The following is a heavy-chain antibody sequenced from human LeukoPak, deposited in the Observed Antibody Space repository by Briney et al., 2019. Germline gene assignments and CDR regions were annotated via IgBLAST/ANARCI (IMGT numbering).Heavy chain of an antibody. V-gene: IGHV3-53*01. CDR1: GFTVSSNY. CDR3: ARKGSGWYQHAFDI. Sequence: GGSPRLSCAASGFTVSSNYMSWVRQAPGKGLEWVSVIYSGGSTYYADSVKGRFTISRDNSKNTLYLQMNSLRAEDTAVYYCARKGSGWYQHAFDIWGQGTMVTVSS. CDR2: IYSGGST. D-gene: IGHD6-19*01. J-gene: IGHJ3*02.